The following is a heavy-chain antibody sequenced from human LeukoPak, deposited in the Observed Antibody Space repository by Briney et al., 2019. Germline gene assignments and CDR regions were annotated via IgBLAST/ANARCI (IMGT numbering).Heavy chain of an antibody. CDR1: GFTVSTNY. D-gene: IGHD3-22*01. Sequence: GGTLRLSCAASGFTVSTNYMSWVRQAPGKGLEWVSVIYRDDTTYYADSVKGRFTISRDNSKNTLYLQMSSLRAEDTAVYYCARAAYDSGSYIVNHDYWGQGTLVTVSS. J-gene: IGHJ4*02. V-gene: IGHV3-53*01. CDR3: ARAAYDSGSYIVNHDY. CDR2: IYRDDTT.